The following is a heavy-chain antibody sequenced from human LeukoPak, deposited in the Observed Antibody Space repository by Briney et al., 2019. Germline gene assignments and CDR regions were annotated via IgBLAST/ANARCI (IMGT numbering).Heavy chain of an antibody. Sequence: SGPTLVNPTQTLTLTCTLSGLSLSTSGVGVGWIRQPPGKALEWLALIYWNDEKRYSPSLKSRLTITKDTSKIQVVLTMTNMDPVDTATYYCARMNRGNYFDYWGQGTLVTVSS. CDR3: ARMNRGNYFDY. V-gene: IGHV2-5*01. J-gene: IGHJ4*02. CDR1: GLSLSTSGVG. CDR2: IYWNDEK. D-gene: IGHD7-27*01.